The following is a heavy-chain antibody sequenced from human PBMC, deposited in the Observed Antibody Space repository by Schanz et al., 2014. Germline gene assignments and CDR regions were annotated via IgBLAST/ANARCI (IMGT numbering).Heavy chain of an antibody. D-gene: IGHD5-12*01. CDR1: GFTFDDYA. Sequence: EVQLVESGGGLVQPGRSLRLSCVVSGFTFDDYAMHWVRQPPGKGLEWVSSINSRSNFIYYADSVKGRFTISRDNAKNSLYLQMNSLRAEDTAVYYCAGAVATIRADSFDIWGQGTMVAVSS. V-gene: IGHV3-21*02. CDR3: AGAVATIRADSFDI. J-gene: IGHJ3*02. CDR2: INSRSNFI.